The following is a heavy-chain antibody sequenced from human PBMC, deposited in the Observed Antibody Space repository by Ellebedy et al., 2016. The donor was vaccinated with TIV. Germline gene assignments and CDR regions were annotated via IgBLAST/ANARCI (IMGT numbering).Heavy chain of an antibody. D-gene: IGHD4/OR15-4a*01. Sequence: GESLKISCAASGFDFSSYHMDWVRQAPGKGLESISSISNSGVNTYYRDSVKGRFTISRDNSKNMVYLQLNSLRAEDTAVYYCARVMSMVTSFWYGLDVWGHGTTVTVSS. J-gene: IGHJ6*02. V-gene: IGHV3-23*01. CDR1: GFDFSSYH. CDR2: ISNSGVNT. CDR3: ARVMSMVTSFWYGLDV.